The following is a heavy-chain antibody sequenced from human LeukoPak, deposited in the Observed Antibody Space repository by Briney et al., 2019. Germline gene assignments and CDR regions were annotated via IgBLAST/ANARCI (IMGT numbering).Heavy chain of an antibody. CDR2: ISYDGSNK. D-gene: IGHD6-13*01. J-gene: IGHJ4*02. Sequence: GGSLRLSCAASGFTFSSYGMHRVRQAPGKGLEWVAVISYDGSNKYYADSVKDRSTISRDNSKNTLYLQMNSLRAEDTAVYYCAKDLRVAPLSSSWYFWGQGTLVTVSS. CDR3: AKDLRVAPLSSSWYF. V-gene: IGHV3-30*18. CDR1: GFTFSSYG.